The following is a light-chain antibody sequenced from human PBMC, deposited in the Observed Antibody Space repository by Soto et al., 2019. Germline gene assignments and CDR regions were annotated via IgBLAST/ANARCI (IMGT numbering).Light chain of an antibody. V-gene: IGLV2-23*01. Sequence: QSALTQPASVSGSPGQSITISCTGTSSDVGSYNLVSWYQQYPGKAPKLMIYEGSKRPSGIPNRFSGSRSGNTASLTISGLQAEDEADYYCCSYAVSTTWVFGGGTKVTVL. CDR1: SSDVGSYNL. J-gene: IGLJ3*02. CDR3: CSYAVSTTWV. CDR2: EGS.